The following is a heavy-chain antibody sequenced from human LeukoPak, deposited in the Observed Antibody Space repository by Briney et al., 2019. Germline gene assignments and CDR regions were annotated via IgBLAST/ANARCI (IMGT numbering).Heavy chain of an antibody. Sequence: PGRSLRLSCAASGFTFSSYAMHWVRQAPGKGLEWVQFISYDGSNKYYADSVKGRFTISRDNSKNTLYLQMNSLRAEDTAVYYCARDKSSSWYINWFDPWGQGTLVTVSS. CDR2: ISYDGSNK. D-gene: IGHD6-13*01. V-gene: IGHV3-30*04. CDR1: GFTFSSYA. J-gene: IGHJ5*02. CDR3: ARDKSSSWYINWFDP.